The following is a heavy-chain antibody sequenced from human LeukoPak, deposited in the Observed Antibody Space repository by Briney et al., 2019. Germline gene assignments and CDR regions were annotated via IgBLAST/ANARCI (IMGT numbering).Heavy chain of an antibody. CDR1: GFTFSDYY. D-gene: IGHD6-13*01. CDR3: ARCVAAAGTNYPPDY. CDR2: ISSSGSTI. Sequence: PGWSLRLSCAASGFTFSDYYMSWLRQAPGKGLEWVSYISSSGSTIYYADSVKGRFTISRDHAKNSLYLQMNSLRAEDTAVYYCARCVAAAGTNYPPDYWGQGTLVTVSS. V-gene: IGHV3-11*04. J-gene: IGHJ4*02.